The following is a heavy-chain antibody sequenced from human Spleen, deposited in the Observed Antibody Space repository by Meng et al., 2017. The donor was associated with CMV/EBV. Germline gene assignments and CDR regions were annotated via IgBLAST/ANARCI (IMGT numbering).Heavy chain of an antibody. CDR2: ISSSSSYI. V-gene: IGHV3-21*04. J-gene: IGHJ4*02. CDR3: AREVPTKSHFDY. Sequence: GESLKISCAASGFTFSSYSMNWVRQAPGKGLEWVSSISSSSSYIYYADSVKGRFTISRDNAKNSLYLQMSSLRAEDTAVYYCAREVPTKSHFDYWGQGTLVTVSS. CDR1: GFTFSSYS.